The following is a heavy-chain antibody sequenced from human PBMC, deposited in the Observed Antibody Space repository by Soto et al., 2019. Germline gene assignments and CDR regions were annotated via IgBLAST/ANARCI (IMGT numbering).Heavy chain of an antibody. CDR2: IYHSGST. CDR1: GGSISSGGYS. V-gene: IGHV4-30-2*01. Sequence: PSETLSLTCAVSGGSISSGGYSWSWIRQPPGKGLEWIGYIYHSGSTYYNPSLKSRVTISVDRSKNQFSLKLSSVTAADTAVYYCARTSRSGYYFGEVGWFDPWGQGTLVTVSS. J-gene: IGHJ5*02. CDR3: ARTSRSGYYFGEVGWFDP. D-gene: IGHD3-22*01.